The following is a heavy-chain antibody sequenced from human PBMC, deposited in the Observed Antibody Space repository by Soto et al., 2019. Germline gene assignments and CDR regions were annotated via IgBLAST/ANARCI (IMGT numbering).Heavy chain of an antibody. Sequence: QVQLQESGPGLVKPSETLSLTCTVSGGSFKSGSYSWSWIRQPPGKGLEWIGYVYHTGRTSYNPTLKSRVSISMDTSKNQFSLNLDSVTAADTAVYFCARYFAYVDSWGQGTLVTVSS. CDR1: GGSFKSGSYS. J-gene: IGHJ4*02. D-gene: IGHD3-9*01. CDR3: ARYFAYVDS. V-gene: IGHV4-61*01. CDR2: VYHTGRT.